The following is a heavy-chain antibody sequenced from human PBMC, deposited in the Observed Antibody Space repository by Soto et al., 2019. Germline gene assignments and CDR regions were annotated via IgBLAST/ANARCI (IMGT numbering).Heavy chain of an antibody. V-gene: IGHV4-34*01. Sequence: QVQLQQWGAGLLKPSETLSLTCAVFGGSVNSGNYYWSWIRQPPGKGLEWIGEMSHSGGTRFNPSLKSRGTISVDTSKNQFSLKMSSVTAADTALYYCARVERGTATTVVDAFDIWGPGTMVTVSS. D-gene: IGHD1-1*01. CDR1: GGSVNSGNYY. CDR3: ARVERGTATTVVDAFDI. CDR2: MSHSGGT. J-gene: IGHJ3*02.